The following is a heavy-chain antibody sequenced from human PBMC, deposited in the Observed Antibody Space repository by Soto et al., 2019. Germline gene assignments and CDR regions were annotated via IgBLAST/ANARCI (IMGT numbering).Heavy chain of an antibody. V-gene: IGHV6-1*01. CDR2: TYYRSKWYN. J-gene: IGHJ4*02. CDR3: ARELGIGCSGCSCYWAPFDY. D-gene: IGHD2-15*01. CDR1: GDSVSSNSAA. Sequence: PSQTLSLTCAISGDSVSSNSAAWNWIRQSPSRGLEWLGRTYYRSKWYNDYAVSVKSRITINPDTSKNQFSLQLNSVTPEDTAVYYCARELGIGCSGCSCYWAPFDYWGQGTLVTVSS.